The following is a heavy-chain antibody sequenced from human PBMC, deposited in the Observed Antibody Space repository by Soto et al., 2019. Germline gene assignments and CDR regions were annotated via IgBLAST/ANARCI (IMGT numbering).Heavy chain of an antibody. V-gene: IGHV4-30-4*01. D-gene: IGHD1-7*01. CDR2: IYYSGST. Sequence: SETLSLTCTVSGGSISSGHDYWSWIRQPPGKGLEWIGYIYYSGSTYYNPSLKSRVTISVDTSKNQFSLKMSSVTAAETAVYYCASKLELRYWGQGTLVTVS. J-gene: IGHJ4*02. CDR3: ASKLELRY. CDR1: GGSISSGHDY.